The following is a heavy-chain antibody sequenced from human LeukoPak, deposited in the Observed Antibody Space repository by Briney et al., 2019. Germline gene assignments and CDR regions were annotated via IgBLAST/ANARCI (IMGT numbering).Heavy chain of an antibody. V-gene: IGHV3-7*01. J-gene: IGHJ4*02. CDR1: GFTFSSYS. Sequence: PGGSLRLSCVASGFTFSSYSMNWVRQAPGKGLEWVANIKQDGSEKYYVDSAKGRFTIARHKGKNSLYIHMNSLRAEDTAVYYCARDGSGSYWSSLDYWGQGTLVTVPS. CDR2: IKQDGSEK. CDR3: ARDGSGSYWSSLDY. D-gene: IGHD1-26*01.